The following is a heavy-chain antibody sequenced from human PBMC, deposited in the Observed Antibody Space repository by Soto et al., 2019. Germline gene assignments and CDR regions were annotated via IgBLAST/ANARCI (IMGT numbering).Heavy chain of an antibody. CDR3: ARDSESRITIFGVVISYYYYGMDV. CDR2: IIPIFGTA. Sequence: GASVKVSCKTSGGTFSSYAISWVRQAPGQGLEWMGGIIPIFGTANYAQKFQGRVTITADESTSTAYMELSSLRSEDTAVYYCARDSESRITIFGVVISYYYYGMDVWGQGTTVTVSS. J-gene: IGHJ6*02. CDR1: GGTFSSYA. V-gene: IGHV1-69*13. D-gene: IGHD3-3*01.